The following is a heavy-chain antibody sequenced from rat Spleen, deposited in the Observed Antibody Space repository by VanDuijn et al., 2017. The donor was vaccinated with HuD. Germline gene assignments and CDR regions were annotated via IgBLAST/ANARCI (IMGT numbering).Heavy chain of an antibody. CDR1: GLSLNSNS. J-gene: IGHJ2*01. CDR3: VRGSAFFDY. V-gene: IGHV2-47*01. D-gene: IGHD3-3*01. Sequence: QVQLKESGPGLEQPSQTLSLTCSVSGLSLNSNSVSWFRQPPGKGLAWMGVIWSHGGIDYNSAFKSRLTISRDTSKSQVFLRRNSLQTEDTAMYFCVRGSAFFDYWGQGVMVTVSS. CDR2: IWSHGGI.